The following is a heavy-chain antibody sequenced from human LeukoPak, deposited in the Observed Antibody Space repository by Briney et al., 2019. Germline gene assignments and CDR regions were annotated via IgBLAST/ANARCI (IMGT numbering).Heavy chain of an antibody. V-gene: IGHV3-7*01. Sequence: GGSLRLSCAASGFTFSSYWMSWVRQAPGKGLEWVANIKQDGSRILYVDSVKGRFTISRDNAKNSLYLKMNSLRAEDTAVYYCARDPGIAAAGTVGYFDFWGQGTLVTVSA. J-gene: IGHJ4*02. CDR3: ARDPGIAAAGTVGYFDF. CDR1: GFTFSSYW. CDR2: IKQDGSRI. D-gene: IGHD6-13*01.